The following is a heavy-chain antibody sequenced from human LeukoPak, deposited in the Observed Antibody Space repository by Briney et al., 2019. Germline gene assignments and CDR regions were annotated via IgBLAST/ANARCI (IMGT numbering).Heavy chain of an antibody. CDR3: ARDGSRGYSYGYVLH. Sequence: GGSLRLSCAVSGFTFNTHSMKWVRQAPGKGLEWIAYISRGIGTIHYADSVKGRFTISRDNAKNSVYLQMNSLRAEDTAVYYCARDGSRGYSYGYVLHWGQGTLVTVSS. D-gene: IGHD5-18*01. CDR2: ISRGIGTI. V-gene: IGHV3-48*01. J-gene: IGHJ4*02. CDR1: GFTFNTHS.